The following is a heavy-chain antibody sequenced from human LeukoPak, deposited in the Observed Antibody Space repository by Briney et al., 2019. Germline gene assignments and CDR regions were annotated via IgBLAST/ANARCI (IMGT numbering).Heavy chain of an antibody. CDR3: AREGGGIAATGLDY. CDR1: GFTFSGYG. Sequence: GRSLRLSCVASGFTFSGYGMHWVRQAPGKGLEWLAVIWYDGSDNYYADSVKGRFTISRDNSKNTLYLQISSLRAEDTAMYYCAREGGGIAATGLDYWGQGALVTVSS. D-gene: IGHD5-12*01. CDR2: IWYDGSDN. V-gene: IGHV3-33*01. J-gene: IGHJ4*02.